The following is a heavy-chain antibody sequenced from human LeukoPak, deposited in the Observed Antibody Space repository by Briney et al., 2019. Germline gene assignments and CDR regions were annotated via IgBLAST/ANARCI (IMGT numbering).Heavy chain of an antibody. V-gene: IGHV1-24*01. CDR1: GYTLTELS. J-gene: IGHJ4*02. CDR3: ATGKVLLWFGEWDY. Sequence: ASVKVSCKVSGYTLTELSMHWVRQAPGRGLEWMGGFDPEDGETIYAQKFQGRVTMTEDTSTDTAYMELSSLRSEDTAVYYCATGKVLLWFGEWDYWGQGTLVTVSS. CDR2: FDPEDGET. D-gene: IGHD3-10*01.